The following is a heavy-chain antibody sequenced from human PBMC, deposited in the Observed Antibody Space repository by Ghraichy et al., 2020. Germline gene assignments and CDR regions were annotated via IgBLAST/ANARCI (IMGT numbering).Heavy chain of an antibody. V-gene: IGHV1-69*06. CDR1: GGTFSHYA. CDR2: IIPIFGTT. D-gene: IGHD2-8*01. Sequence: SVKVSCKTSGGTFSHYALSWVRQAPGQGLEWMGGIIPIFGTTNYAQKFQGRLTITADKSTTTAYMELSSLGSEDTAVYYCARTTMGYGTSIYHFDYWGQGTLVTVSS. J-gene: IGHJ4*02. CDR3: ARTTMGYGTSIYHFDY.